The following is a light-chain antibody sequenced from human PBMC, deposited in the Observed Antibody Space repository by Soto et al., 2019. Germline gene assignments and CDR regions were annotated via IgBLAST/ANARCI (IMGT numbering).Light chain of an antibody. Sequence: QSALTQPASVSGSPGQSITISCTGTSSDVGGYNYVSWYQQHPGKAPKLMIYDVSNRPSGVSNRFSGTKSGTTASPAISWLQAEDEADYYCSSYTSSSTVVFGGGTQLTVL. CDR1: SSDVGGYNY. CDR3: SSYTSSSTVV. CDR2: DVS. V-gene: IGLV2-14*01. J-gene: IGLJ2*01.